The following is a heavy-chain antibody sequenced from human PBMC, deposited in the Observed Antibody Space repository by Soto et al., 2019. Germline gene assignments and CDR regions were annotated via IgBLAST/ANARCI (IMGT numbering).Heavy chain of an antibody. CDR1: GYTFTRYG. J-gene: IGHJ6*02. CDR3: ARGDLLPGYSLDYYAMDV. Sequence: ASVKVSCKASGYTFTRYGISWVRQAPGQGLEWMGWISTYYGKTDPAQKIQGRVTMTTDTSTSTAYMELRSLRSDDTAVYYCARGDLLPGYSLDYYAMDVWGQGTTVTVSS. D-gene: IGHD3-9*01. CDR2: ISTYYGKT. V-gene: IGHV1-18*01.